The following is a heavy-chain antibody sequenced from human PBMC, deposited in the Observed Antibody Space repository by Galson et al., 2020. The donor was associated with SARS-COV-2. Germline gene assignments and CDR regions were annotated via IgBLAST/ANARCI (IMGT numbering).Heavy chain of an antibody. D-gene: IGHD3-22*01. CDR1: GYTFTGYY. J-gene: IGHJ4*02. V-gene: IGHV1-2*02. CDR3: ARVPINKYDGSGYYYYFDY. CDR2: ISPNSGGT. Sequence: ASVKVSCKASGYTFTGYYLHWVRQAPGQGLEWVGWISPNSGGTNYAQKFQGRVTMTRDTSISTAYMELSRLGSDDTAVYYCARVPINKYDGSGYYYYFDYWGQGTLVTVSS.